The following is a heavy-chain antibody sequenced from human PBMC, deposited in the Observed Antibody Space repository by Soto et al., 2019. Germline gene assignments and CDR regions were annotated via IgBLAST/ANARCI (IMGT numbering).Heavy chain of an antibody. CDR3: ARTPYDSHIDY. V-gene: IGHV4-59*05. CDR1: GGSISSYY. J-gene: IGHJ4*02. CDR2: IYYSGST. D-gene: IGHD3-3*01. Sequence: ASETLSLTSTVSGGSISSYYWSWIRQPPGKGLEWIGSIYYSGSTYYNPSLKSRVTISVDTSKNQFSLKLSSVTAADTAVYYCARTPYDSHIDYWGQGTLVTVSS.